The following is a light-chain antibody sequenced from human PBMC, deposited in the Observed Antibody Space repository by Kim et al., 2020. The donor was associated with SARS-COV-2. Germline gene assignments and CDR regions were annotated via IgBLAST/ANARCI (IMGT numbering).Light chain of an antibody. CDR3: QHFDRTRP. Sequence: LSPGETATLSCRASQSVGISCLTWNRQKPGQAPRLLFYGASIRARGTPDRFSGSGSGTDFTLAISRLGPEDFAVYYCQHFDRTRPFGGGTKVDIK. V-gene: IGKV3-20*01. J-gene: IGKJ4*01. CDR1: QSVGISC. CDR2: GAS.